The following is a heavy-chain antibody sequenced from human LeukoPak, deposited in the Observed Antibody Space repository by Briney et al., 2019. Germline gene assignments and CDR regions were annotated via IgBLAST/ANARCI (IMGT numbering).Heavy chain of an antibody. J-gene: IGHJ6*03. V-gene: IGHV4-34*01. CDR3: ARAGGVAARPYYYMDV. D-gene: IGHD3-16*01. CDR1: GGSFSGYY. Sequence: SETLSLTCAPYGGSFSGYYWSWIRQPPGKGLEWIGEINHSGSTNYNPSLKSRVTISVDTSKNQFSLKLRSVTAADTAVYYCARAGGVAARPYYYMDVWGKGTTVTVSS. CDR2: INHSGST.